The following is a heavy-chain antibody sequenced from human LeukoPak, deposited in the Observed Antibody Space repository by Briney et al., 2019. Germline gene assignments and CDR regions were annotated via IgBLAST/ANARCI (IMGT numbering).Heavy chain of an antibody. V-gene: IGHV4-39*02. Sequence: PSETLSLTCGVTGASITNEDFFWGWIRQPPGKGLEWVGTSSSSGTTYYSPSRRSRLTISVDTSKNHFSLKLTSVTAADTAVYYCVAEVEAAESPLGHLNFDTWGQGILASVSS. J-gene: IGHJ4*02. CDR3: VAEVEAAESPLGHLNFDT. D-gene: IGHD3-10*01. CDR2: SSSSGTT. CDR1: GASITNEDFF.